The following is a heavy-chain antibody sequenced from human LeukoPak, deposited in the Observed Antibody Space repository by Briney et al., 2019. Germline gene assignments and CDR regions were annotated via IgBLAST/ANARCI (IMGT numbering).Heavy chain of an antibody. V-gene: IGHV4-34*01. D-gene: IGHD2-15*01. J-gene: IGHJ4*02. CDR3: ASNACSGGSCYERSFDY. CDR1: GGSFSGYY. Sequence: SETLSLTCAVYGGSFSGYYWSWMRQPPGKGLEWIGEINHSGSTNYNPSLKSRVTISVDTSKNQFSLKLSSVTAADTAVYYCASNACSGGSCYERSFDYWGQGTLVTVSS. CDR2: INHSGST.